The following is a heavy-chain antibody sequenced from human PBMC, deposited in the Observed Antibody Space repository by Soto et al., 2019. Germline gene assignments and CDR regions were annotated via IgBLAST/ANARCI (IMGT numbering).Heavy chain of an antibody. CDR1: GFTFSSYA. Sequence: GGSLRLSCAASGFTFSSYAMSWVRQAPGKGLEWVSAISGSGGSTYYADSVKGRFTISRDNSKNTLYLQMNSLRAEDTAVYYCAKDSGGRYIVVVPAAIPKKRSLDYWGQGTLVTVSS. J-gene: IGHJ4*02. V-gene: IGHV3-23*01. CDR3: AKDSGGRYIVVVPAAIPKKRSLDY. D-gene: IGHD2-2*02. CDR2: ISGSGGST.